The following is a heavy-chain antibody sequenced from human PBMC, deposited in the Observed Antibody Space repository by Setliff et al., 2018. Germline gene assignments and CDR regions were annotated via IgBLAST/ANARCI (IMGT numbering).Heavy chain of an antibody. J-gene: IGHJ4*02. CDR1: GFTFSSYW. CDR2: TNWDGRST. V-gene: IGHV3-20*01. Sequence: GGSLRLSCAATGFTFSSYWMSWVRQAPGKGLEWVSTTNWDGRSTGYTDSVKGRFTISRDNAKNSLYLQMNSLRVEDTALYHCVRLGTVAAGDWGQGTLVTVSS. D-gene: IGHD6-19*01. CDR3: VRLGTVAAGD.